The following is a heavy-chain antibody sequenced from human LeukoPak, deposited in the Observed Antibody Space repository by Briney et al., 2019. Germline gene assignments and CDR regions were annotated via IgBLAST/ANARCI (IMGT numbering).Heavy chain of an antibody. CDR2: IYHSGST. Sequence: SQTLSLTCTVSGGSISSGGYYWSWIRQPPGKGLEWIGYIYHSGSTYYNPSLKSRVTISVDRSKNQFSLKLSSVTAADTAVYYCASQPGIAAFDPWGQGTLVTVSS. D-gene: IGHD6-13*01. J-gene: IGHJ5*02. CDR1: GGSISSGGYY. V-gene: IGHV4-30-2*01. CDR3: ASQPGIAAFDP.